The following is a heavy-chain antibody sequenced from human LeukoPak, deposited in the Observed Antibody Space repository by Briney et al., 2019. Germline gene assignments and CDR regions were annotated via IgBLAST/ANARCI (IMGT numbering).Heavy chain of an antibody. CDR2: INHSGST. D-gene: IGHD3-22*01. Sequence: SETLSLTCAVYGGSFSGYYWSWIRQPPGKGLEWIGEINHSGSTNYSPSLKSRVTISVDTSKNQFSLKLSSVTAADTAVYYCARTGFLARYYYDSSGKNWFDPWSQGTLVTVSS. J-gene: IGHJ5*02. V-gene: IGHV4-34*01. CDR1: GGSFSGYY. CDR3: ARTGFLARYYYDSSGKNWFDP.